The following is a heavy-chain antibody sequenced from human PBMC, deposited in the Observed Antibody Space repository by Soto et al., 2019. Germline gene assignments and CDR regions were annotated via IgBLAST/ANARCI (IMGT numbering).Heavy chain of an antibody. V-gene: IGHV3-33*01. CDR1: GFTFSSYG. CDR3: ARAASYSSSWFRDAFDI. CDR2: IWYDGSNK. Sequence: GGSLRLSCAASGFTFSSYGMHWVRQAPGKGLEWVAVIWYDGSNKYYADSVKGRFTISRDNSKNTLYLQMNSLRAEDTAVYYCARAASYSSSWFRDAFDIWGQGTMVTVSS. D-gene: IGHD6-13*01. J-gene: IGHJ3*02.